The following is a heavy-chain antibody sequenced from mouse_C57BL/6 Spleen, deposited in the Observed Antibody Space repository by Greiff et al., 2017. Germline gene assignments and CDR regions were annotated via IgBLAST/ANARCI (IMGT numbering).Heavy chain of an antibody. D-gene: IGHD1-1*01. J-gene: IGHJ2*01. CDR2: IDPNSGGT. CDR3: ARRGDYYGTPFDY. V-gene: IGHV1-72*01. CDR1: VYTFPSSW. Sequence: VQLQQPGAELVKPGASVKLSCKASVYTFPSSWLHWVRPRPGRGLEWIGRIDPNSGGTTYNEKFKSKDTLTVDKPSSTAYMQLSSLIFEDSAVYDCARRGDYYGTPFDYWGQGTTLTVSS.